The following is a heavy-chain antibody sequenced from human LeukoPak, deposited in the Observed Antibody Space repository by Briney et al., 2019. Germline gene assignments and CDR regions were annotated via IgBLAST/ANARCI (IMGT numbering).Heavy chain of an antibody. Sequence: GGSLRLSCAASGFTFDNYGMSWVRQVPGKGLEWVSSINGNGGSTAYADSVKGRFTISRDNSKNTLYLQMNSLRAEDTALYYCAKDQADCSSTSCYERGFDYWGQGTLVTVSS. D-gene: IGHD2-2*01. V-gene: IGHV3-20*04. CDR1: GFTFDNYG. CDR3: AKDQADCSSTSCYERGFDY. J-gene: IGHJ4*02. CDR2: INGNGGST.